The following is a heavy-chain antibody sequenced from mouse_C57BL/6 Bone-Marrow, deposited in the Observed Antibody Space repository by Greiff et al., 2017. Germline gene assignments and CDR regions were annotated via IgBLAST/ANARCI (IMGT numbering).Heavy chain of an antibody. CDR1: GYTFTEYT. CDR2: FYPGSGSI. Sequence: VQRVESGAELVKPGASVKLSCKASGYTFTEYTIHWVKQRSGQGLEWIGWFYPGSGSIKYNEKFKDKATLTADKSSSTVYMELSRLTSEDSAVYFCARHEEGVYGSSYVGWYFDVWGTGTTVTVSS. J-gene: IGHJ1*03. CDR3: ARHEEGVYGSSYVGWYFDV. D-gene: IGHD1-1*01. V-gene: IGHV1-62-2*01.